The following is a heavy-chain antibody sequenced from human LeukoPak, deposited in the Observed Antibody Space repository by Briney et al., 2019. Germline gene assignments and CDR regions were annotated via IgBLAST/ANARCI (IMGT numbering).Heavy chain of an antibody. V-gene: IGHV6-1*01. D-gene: IGHD5-18*01. J-gene: IGHJ3*02. CDR2: TYYRSKWYN. Sequence: SQTLSLTCAISGDSVSSNSAAWNWIRQSPSRGLEWLGRTYYRSKWYNDYAVSVKSRITINPDTSKNQFSLQLNSVTPEDTAVYYCARDRDVDTAMVTGFAFDIWGQGTMVTVSS. CDR1: GDSVSSNSAA. CDR3: ARDRDVDTAMVTGFAFDI.